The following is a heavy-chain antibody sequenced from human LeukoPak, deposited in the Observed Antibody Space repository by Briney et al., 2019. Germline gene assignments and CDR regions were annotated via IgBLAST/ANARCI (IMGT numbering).Heavy chain of an antibody. CDR2: ISYLGDDQ. CDR3: ARRGLGMAPSGYFDY. V-gene: IGHV3-30*03. CDR1: GFTFSSYG. Sequence: PGGSLRLSCAASGFTFSSYGIHCVRQAPGKGLEWVAVISYLGDDQFYAESVKGRFTISRDNSKKTVFLQMNSLRGEDTAVYYCARRGLGMAPSGYFDYWGQGILVTVSS. D-gene: IGHD7-27*01. J-gene: IGHJ4*02.